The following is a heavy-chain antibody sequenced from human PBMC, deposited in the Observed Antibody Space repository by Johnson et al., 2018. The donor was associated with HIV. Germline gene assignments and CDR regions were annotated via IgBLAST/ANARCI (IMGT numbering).Heavy chain of an antibody. J-gene: IGHJ3*01. V-gene: IGHV3-66*01. Sequence: VQLVESGGGVVQPGRSLRLSCAASGFTVSSNYMSWVRQAPGKGLEWVPVMYSGGNTYYADSVRGRFTLSRDTSKNTLYLQMSSLKAEDTAMYYCARDGESQQLPLGDAFDVWGQGTMVIVSS. D-gene: IGHD6-13*01. CDR2: MYSGGNT. CDR1: GFTVSSNY. CDR3: ARDGESQQLPLGDAFDV.